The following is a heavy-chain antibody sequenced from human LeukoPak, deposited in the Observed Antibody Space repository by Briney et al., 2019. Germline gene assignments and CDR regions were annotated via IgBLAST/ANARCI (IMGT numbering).Heavy chain of an antibody. CDR3: TSDRGSSTLGDY. V-gene: IGHV3-49*04. CDR2: IRSKAFGETA. CDR1: GFTFGDYA. Sequence: GGSLRLSCTVSGFTFGDYAINWVRQAPGKGLEWVGFIRSKAFGETAEYAASVKGRFTIPRDDSKSIAYLQMNSLKTEDTAVYYCTSDRGSSTLGDYWGQGTLVTVSS. D-gene: IGHD7-27*01. J-gene: IGHJ4*02.